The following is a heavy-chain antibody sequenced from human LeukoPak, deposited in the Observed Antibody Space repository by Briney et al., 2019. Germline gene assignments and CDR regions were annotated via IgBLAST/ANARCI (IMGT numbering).Heavy chain of an antibody. CDR1: GFTSSSRW. D-gene: IGHD3-10*01. CDR2: INSYGSST. J-gene: IGHJ6*04. Sequence: GGSLRLSCAVSGFTSSSRWMHWVRQAPGKGLVWVSRINSYGSSTTYADSVKGRLTISRDNAKNTLYLQMNSLRAEDTAVYYCARRWFGDVWGKGTTVTVSS. V-gene: IGHV3-74*01. CDR3: ARRWFGDV.